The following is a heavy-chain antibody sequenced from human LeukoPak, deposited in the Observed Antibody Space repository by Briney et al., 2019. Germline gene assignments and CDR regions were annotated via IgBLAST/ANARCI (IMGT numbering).Heavy chain of an antibody. J-gene: IGHJ3*02. CDR2: IKQDGNEK. CDR3: VKGNGFWSGSIASHDTFDI. D-gene: IGHD3-3*01. V-gene: IGHV3-7*03. Sequence: GGSLRLSCAASGFTFNSYWMSWVRQAPGKGLEWVANIKQDGNEKNYVDSVKGRFTISRDNAKNSLYLQMNSLRTEDMALYYCVKGNGFWSGSIASHDTFDIWGQGTMVTVSS. CDR1: GFTFNSYW.